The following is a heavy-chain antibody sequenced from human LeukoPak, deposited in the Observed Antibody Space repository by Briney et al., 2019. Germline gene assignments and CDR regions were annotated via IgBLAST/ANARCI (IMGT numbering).Heavy chain of an antibody. J-gene: IGHJ5*02. CDR2: ISAYNGNT. CDR1: GYTFTSYG. CDR3: ARDRGPALWFGEFSRRPNWFDP. Sequence: ASVKVSCKASGYTFTSYGISWVRQAPGQGLEWMGWISAYNGNTNYAQKLQGRVTMTTDTSTSTAYMELRSLRSDDTAVYYCARDRGPALWFGEFSRRPNWFDPWGQGTLVTVSS. V-gene: IGHV1-18*01. D-gene: IGHD3-10*01.